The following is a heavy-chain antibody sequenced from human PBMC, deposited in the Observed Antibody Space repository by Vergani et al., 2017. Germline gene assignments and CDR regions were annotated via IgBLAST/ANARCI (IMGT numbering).Heavy chain of an antibody. J-gene: IGHJ4*02. D-gene: IGHD6-6*01. Sequence: QVHLVESGGGVVQSGGSLRLSCVVSGFTFSDFGMHWVRQTPGEVLECVAFIRSDENHQYYGDSVKGRFTISRDNSKNTVYLQMTGLRVEDTAVYYCVKDDPSLSHWGQGTLVTVSS. V-gene: IGHV3-30*02. CDR1: GFTFSDFG. CDR3: VKDDPSLSH. CDR2: IRSDENHQ.